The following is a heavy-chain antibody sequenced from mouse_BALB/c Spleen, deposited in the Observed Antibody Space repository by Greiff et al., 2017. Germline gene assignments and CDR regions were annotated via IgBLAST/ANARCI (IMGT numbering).Heavy chain of an antibody. J-gene: IGHJ4*01. D-gene: IGHD1-1*01. CDR1: GYAFTSYN. CDR3: ARTPTAVVGYYAMDY. Sequence: QLKESGPELVKPGASVKVSCKASGYAFTSYNMYWVKQSHGKSLEWIGYIDPYNGGTSYNQKFKGKATLTVDKSSSTAYMHLNSLTSEDSAVYYCARTPTAVVGYYAMDYWGQGTSVTVSS. CDR2: IDPYNGGT. V-gene: IGHV1S135*01.